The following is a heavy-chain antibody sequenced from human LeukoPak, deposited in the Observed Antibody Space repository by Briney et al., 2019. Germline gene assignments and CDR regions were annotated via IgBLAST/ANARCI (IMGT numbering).Heavy chain of an antibody. CDR3: ARGSLGYCSSTRCYLIDP. V-gene: IGHV1-8*01. J-gene: IGHJ5*02. D-gene: IGHD2-2*01. Sequence: ASVKVSCKASGYTFTGYDINWVRQATGQGLEWMGWMNPNSGNTGYAQKFQGRVTMTRNTSISTAYMELNSLRSEDTAVYYCARGSLGYCSSTRCYLIDPWGQGTLVTVSS. CDR1: GYTFTGYD. CDR2: MNPNSGNT.